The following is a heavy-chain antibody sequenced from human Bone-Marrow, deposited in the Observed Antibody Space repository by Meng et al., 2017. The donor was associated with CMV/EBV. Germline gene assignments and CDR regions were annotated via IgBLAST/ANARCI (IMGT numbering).Heavy chain of an antibody. J-gene: IGHJ6*02. V-gene: IGHV3-9*01. D-gene: IGHD2-2*01. CDR1: GFTFDDYA. CDR3: AREGHTSFRFKYYYYYGMDV. CDR2: ISWNSGSI. Sequence: SLKISCAASGFTFDDYAMHWVRQAPGKGLEWVSGISWNSGSIGYADSVKGRFTISRDNAKNSLYLQMNSLRAEDTAVYYCAREGHTSFRFKYYYYYGMDVWGQGTTVTVSS.